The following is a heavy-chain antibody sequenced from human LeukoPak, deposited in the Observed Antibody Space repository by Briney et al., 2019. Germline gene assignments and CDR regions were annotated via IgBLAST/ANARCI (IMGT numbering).Heavy chain of an antibody. J-gene: IGHJ4*02. V-gene: IGHV3-21*01. D-gene: IGHD3-22*01. CDR1: GFIFSSFN. CDR2: ISSSSTYI. Sequence: GGSLRLSCGASGFIFSSFNMIWVRQAPGKGLEWVSSISSSSTYIYYADSVKGRFTISRDNAKNSLYLQMNSLRAEDTAVYYCARQEGSYDSADFDYRGQGTLGAVSS. CDR3: ARQEGSYDSADFDY.